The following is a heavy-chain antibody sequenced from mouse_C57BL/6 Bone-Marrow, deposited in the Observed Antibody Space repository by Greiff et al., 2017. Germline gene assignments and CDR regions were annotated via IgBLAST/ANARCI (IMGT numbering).Heavy chain of an antibody. CDR1: GFTFSDYG. CDR2: ISSGSSTI. V-gene: IGHV5-17*01. J-gene: IGHJ4*01. Sequence: EVQLVESGGGLVKPGGSLKLSCAASGFTFSDYGMHWVRQAPEKGLEWVAYISSGSSTIYYADTVKGRFTISRDNAKNTLFLQMTSLRSEDTAMYYCERRGIYYDYLYAMDYWGQGTSVTVSS. CDR3: ERRGIYYDYLYAMDY. D-gene: IGHD2-4*01.